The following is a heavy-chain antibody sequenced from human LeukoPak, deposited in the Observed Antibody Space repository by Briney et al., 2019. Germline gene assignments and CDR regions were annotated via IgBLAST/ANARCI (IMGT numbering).Heavy chain of an antibody. J-gene: IGHJ4*02. CDR1: GFTFSSYV. Sequence: GGSLRLSCAASGFTFSSYVMSWVRQAPGKGLEWVSAISGSGGSTYYADSVKGRFTISRDNSKNTLYLQMNSLRAEDTAVYYCARDGYNHGPFDYWGQGTLVTVSS. CDR2: ISGSGGST. V-gene: IGHV3-23*01. D-gene: IGHD5-24*01. CDR3: ARDGYNHGPFDY.